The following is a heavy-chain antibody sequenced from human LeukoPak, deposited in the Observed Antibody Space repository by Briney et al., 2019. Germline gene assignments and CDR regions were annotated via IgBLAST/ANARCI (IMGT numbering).Heavy chain of an antibody. CDR3: ARPLRRVVRWRFTEGAFGDDDDAFDI. D-gene: IGHD4-23*01. Sequence: GASVKVSCKASGYTFTSYYMHWVRQAPGQGLEWMGIINPSGGSTSYAQKFQGRVTMTRDMSTSTVYMELSSLRSEDTAVYYCARPLRRVVRWRFTEGAFGDDDDAFDIWGQGTMVTVSS. CDR1: GYTFTSYY. J-gene: IGHJ3*02. V-gene: IGHV1-46*01. CDR2: INPSGGST.